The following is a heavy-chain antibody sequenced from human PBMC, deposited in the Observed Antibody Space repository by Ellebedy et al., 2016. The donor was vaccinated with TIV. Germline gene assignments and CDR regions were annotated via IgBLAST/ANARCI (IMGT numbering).Heavy chain of an antibody. V-gene: IGHV3-48*04. CDR1: GFSFNTYS. CDR2: ISHSSITT. D-gene: IGHD2-21*01. J-gene: IGHJ3*02. Sequence: GGSLRLSCAASGFSFNTYSMNWVRQSPGKGLEWVSYISHSSITTYYADSVKGRLTISRDNAKNSLYLQMNSLRAEDTAVYYCARDMGWGNERLHDAFDIWGQGTMVTVSS. CDR3: ARDMGWGNERLHDAFDI.